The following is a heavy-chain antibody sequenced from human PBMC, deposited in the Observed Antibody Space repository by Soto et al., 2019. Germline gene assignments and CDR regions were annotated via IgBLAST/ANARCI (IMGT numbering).Heavy chain of an antibody. Sequence: GGSLRLSCAASGFTFDDYTMHWVRQAPGKGLEWVSLISWDAGSTYYADSVKGRFTISRDNSKNSLYLQMNSLRTEDTALYYCAKEYSGTYLSRSYFDYWGQGTLVTVSS. CDR2: ISWDAGST. D-gene: IGHD1-26*01. J-gene: IGHJ4*02. V-gene: IGHV3-43*01. CDR3: AKEYSGTYLSRSYFDY. CDR1: GFTFDDYT.